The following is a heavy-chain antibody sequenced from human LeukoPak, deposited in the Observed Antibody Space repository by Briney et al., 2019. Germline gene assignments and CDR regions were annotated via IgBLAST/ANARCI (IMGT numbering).Heavy chain of an antibody. Sequence: GGSLRLSCAASGFTFRTSGMNWVRQAPGKGLEWVSYISSSGSTIYYADSVKGRFTISRDNAKNLLYLQMNSLRAEDTAVYYCAELGITMIGGVWGKGTTVTISS. J-gene: IGHJ6*04. CDR2: ISSSGSTI. V-gene: IGHV3-48*04. D-gene: IGHD3-10*02. CDR3: AELGITMIGGV. CDR1: GFTFRTSG.